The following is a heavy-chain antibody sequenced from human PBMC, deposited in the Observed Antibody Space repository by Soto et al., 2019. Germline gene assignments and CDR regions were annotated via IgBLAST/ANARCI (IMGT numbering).Heavy chain of an antibody. J-gene: IGHJ3*02. D-gene: IGHD4-17*01. CDR1: GFTFSSYW. V-gene: IGHV3-7*01. Sequence: GGSLRLSCAASGFTFSSYWMSWVRQAPGKGLEWVANIKQDGSEKYYVDSVKGRFTISRDNAKNSLYLQMNSLRAEDTVVYYCARVYIDYGDYEEAAFDIWGQGTMVTVSS. CDR2: IKQDGSEK. CDR3: ARVYIDYGDYEEAAFDI.